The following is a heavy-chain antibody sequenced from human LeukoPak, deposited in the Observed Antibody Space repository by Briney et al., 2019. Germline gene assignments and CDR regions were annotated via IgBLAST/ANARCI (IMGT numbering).Heavy chain of an antibody. CDR3: ARSRTQPNYYYYYMDV. V-gene: IGHV1-18*01. J-gene: IGHJ6*03. CDR1: GYTFTSYG. Sequence: APVKVSCKASGYTFTSYGISWVRQAPGQGLEWMGWISAYNGNTNYAQKLQGRVTMTTDTSTSTAYMELRSLRSDDTAVYYCARSRTQPNYYYYYMDVWGKGTTVTVSS. CDR2: ISAYNGNT.